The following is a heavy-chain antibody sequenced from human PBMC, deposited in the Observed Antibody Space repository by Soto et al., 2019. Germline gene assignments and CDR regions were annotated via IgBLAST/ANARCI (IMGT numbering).Heavy chain of an antibody. CDR3: ARADSAQYFDY. CDR2: ISPTANYT. Sequence: ASVKVSCKASGFTFSNYYMHWVRQAPEQGLEWMGLISPTANYTRYAQTFQGRFTITRDTSTSTVYMDLSSLTSEDTAVYYCARADSAQYFDYWGQGTRVTVSS. J-gene: IGHJ4*02. CDR1: GFTFSNYY. V-gene: IGHV1-46*01.